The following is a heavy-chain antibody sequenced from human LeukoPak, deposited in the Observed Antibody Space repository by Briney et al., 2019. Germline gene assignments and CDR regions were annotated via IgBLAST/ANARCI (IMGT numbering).Heavy chain of an antibody. J-gene: IGHJ3*02. Sequence: GGSLRLSCAASGFTFSRYWLHWVRQAPGKGLLWVSRINDDGSSISYADSVKGRLTISRDNAKNTLYLQMNSLRAEDTAVYYCARGGNYLLDAFDIWGQGTMVTVSS. CDR2: INDDGSSI. V-gene: IGHV3-74*01. CDR3: ARGGNYLLDAFDI. D-gene: IGHD1-26*01. CDR1: GFTFSRYW.